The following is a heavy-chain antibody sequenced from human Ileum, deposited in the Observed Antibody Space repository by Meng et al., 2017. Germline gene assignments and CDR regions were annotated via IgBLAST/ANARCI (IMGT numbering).Heavy chain of an antibody. CDR3: ARDQNGPGATIDH. CDR2: ITNDGSRT. V-gene: IGHV3-74*01. D-gene: IGHD1-26*01. CDR1: GFTFSTYW. Sequence: VALVESGGGLVPPGGSLRLSCAASGFTFSTYWMHWVRQAPGKGLVWVSRITNDGSRTFYADSVRGRFIVSRDDAENTLYLQMNSLRAEDTALYYCARDQNGPGATIDHWGQGTLVTGSS. J-gene: IGHJ4*02.